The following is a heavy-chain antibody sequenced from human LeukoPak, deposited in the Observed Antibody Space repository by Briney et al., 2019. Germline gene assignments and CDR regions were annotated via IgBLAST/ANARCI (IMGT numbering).Heavy chain of an antibody. CDR2: IYYSGST. V-gene: IGHV4-61*05. CDR3: ARADYGDYWWFDP. CDR1: GVSISSSSYY. D-gene: IGHD4-17*01. Sequence: SETLSLTCTVSGVSISSSSYYWGWIRQPPGKGLEWIGYIYYSGSTNYNPSLKSRVTISVDTSKNQFSLKLSSVTAADTAVYYCARADYGDYWWFDPWGQGTLVTVSS. J-gene: IGHJ5*02.